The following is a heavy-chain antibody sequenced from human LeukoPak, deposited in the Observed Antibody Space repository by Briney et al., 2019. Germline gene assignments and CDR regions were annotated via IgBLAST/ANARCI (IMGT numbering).Heavy chain of an antibody. CDR1: GFTFSSYA. V-gene: IGHV3-23*01. D-gene: IGHD3-22*01. J-gene: IGHJ4*02. CDR3: AKVISSGYYYYFDY. CDR2: IRGSGGDT. Sequence: GGSLRLSCAASGFTFSSYAMSWVRQAPGKGLEWVSAIRGSGGDTYYADSVKGRFTISRDNSNYALHLQMNSLRAEDTAVYYCAKVISSGYYYYFDYWGQGTLVTVSS.